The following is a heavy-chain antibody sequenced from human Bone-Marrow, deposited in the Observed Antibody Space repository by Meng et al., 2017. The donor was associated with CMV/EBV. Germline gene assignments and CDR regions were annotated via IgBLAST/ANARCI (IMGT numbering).Heavy chain of an antibody. CDR1: GFTFSDYY. CDR3: ARPITMVRGVRSGAFDI. CDR2: ISSSGSTI. J-gene: IGHJ3*02. Sequence: GESLKISCAASGFTFSDYYMSWIRQAPGKGLEWVSYISSSGSTIYYADSVKGRFTISRDNAKNSLYLQMNSLRAEDTAVYYCARPITMVRGVRSGAFDIWGQGTMVTVSS. D-gene: IGHD3-10*01. V-gene: IGHV3-11*04.